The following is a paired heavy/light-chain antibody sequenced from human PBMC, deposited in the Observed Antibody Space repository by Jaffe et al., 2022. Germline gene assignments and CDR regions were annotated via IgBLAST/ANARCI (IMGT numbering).Light chain of an antibody. Sequence: SYELTQSPSVSVSPGQTARITCSGDKLGDRYVCWYQQKPGQSPVLVIYRDSERPSGIPERFSGSNSGNTATLTISGTQPMDEADYYCQTWDSSTYVIFGGGTKLTVL. V-gene: IGLV3-1*01. CDR3: QTWDSSTYVI. J-gene: IGLJ2*01. CDR1: KLGDRY. CDR2: RDS.
Heavy chain of an antibody. D-gene: IGHD3-10*01. CDR1: GFSLTTSGVA. Sequence: QITLKEPGPTLVKPTQTLTLTCTFSGFSLTTSGVAVGWIRQPPGKALEWLALIYWNTTKRYSPSLKTRLTITKDPSENQVVLTMTNMDPVDTATYYCAHQAPYSGSSYSSWGQGTLVTVSS. CDR3: AHQAPYSGSSYSS. CDR2: IYWNTTK. J-gene: IGHJ5*02. V-gene: IGHV2-5*01.